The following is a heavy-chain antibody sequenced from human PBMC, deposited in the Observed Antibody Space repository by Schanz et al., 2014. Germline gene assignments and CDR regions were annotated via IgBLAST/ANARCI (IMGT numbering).Heavy chain of an antibody. CDR1: GFTFSSYW. V-gene: IGHV3-74*01. CDR2: IKSDGSST. J-gene: IGHJ4*02. Sequence: ESGGGLVQPGGSLRLSCAASGFTFSSYWMHWVRQVPGKGLVWVSRIKSDGSSTSYADSVKGRFTISRDNAKNTLYLQMNSLRAEDTAVYYCARGGPAYYFDDWGQGTLVTVSS. CDR3: ARGGPAYYFDD.